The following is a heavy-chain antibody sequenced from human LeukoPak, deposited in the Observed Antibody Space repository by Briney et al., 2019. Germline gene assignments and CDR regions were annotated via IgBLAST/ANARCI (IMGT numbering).Heavy chain of an antibody. CDR3: AKARGYSYGYGMDV. D-gene: IGHD5-18*01. V-gene: IGHV3-30*18. CDR2: ISYDGSNK. Sequence: GGSLRLSCAASGFTFSNAWMSWVRQAPGKGLEWVAVISYDGSNKYYADSVKGRFTISRDNSKNTLYLQMNSLRAEDTAVYYCAKARGYSYGYGMDVWGQGTTVTVSS. CDR1: GFTFSNAW. J-gene: IGHJ6*02.